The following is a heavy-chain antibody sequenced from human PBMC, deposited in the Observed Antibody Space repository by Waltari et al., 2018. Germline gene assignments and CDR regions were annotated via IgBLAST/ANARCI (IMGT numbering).Heavy chain of an antibody. CDR1: GYSISSGYY. J-gene: IGHJ4*02. D-gene: IGHD3-3*01. CDR2: IYHSGST. V-gene: IGHV4-38-2*01. CDR3: ARSNTIFGVVARYLDY. Sequence: QVQLQESGPGLVKPSETLSLTCAVSGYSISSGYYWGWIRQPPGKGLEWIGSIYHSGSTYYNPSLKSRVTISVDTSKNQFSLKLSSVTAADTAVYYCARSNTIFGVVARYLDYWGQGTLVTVSS.